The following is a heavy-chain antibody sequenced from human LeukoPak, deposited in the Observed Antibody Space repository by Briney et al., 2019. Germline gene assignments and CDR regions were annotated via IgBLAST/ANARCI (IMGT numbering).Heavy chain of an antibody. V-gene: IGHV3-21*01. CDR3: AGSYYYDSSGHYSDAFDI. D-gene: IGHD3-22*01. CDR1: GFTFSSYS. CDR2: ISSSSSYI. Sequence: GGSLRLSCAASGFTFSSYSMNWVRQAPGKGLEWVSSISSSSSYIYYADSVKGRFTISRDNAKNSLYLQMNSLRAEDTAVYYCAGSYYYDSSGHYSDAFDIWGQGTMVTVSS. J-gene: IGHJ3*02.